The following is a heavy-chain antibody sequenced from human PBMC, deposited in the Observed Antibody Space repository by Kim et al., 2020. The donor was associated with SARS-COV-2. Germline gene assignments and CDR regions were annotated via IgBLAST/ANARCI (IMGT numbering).Heavy chain of an antibody. J-gene: IGHJ2*01. CDR3: ARRRGIAAALYWYFDL. Sequence: PSRKSRVTLTVDTSKNQFSLKLSSVTAADTAVYYCARRRGIAAALYWYFDLWGRGTLVTVSS. V-gene: IGHV4-59*08. D-gene: IGHD6-13*01.